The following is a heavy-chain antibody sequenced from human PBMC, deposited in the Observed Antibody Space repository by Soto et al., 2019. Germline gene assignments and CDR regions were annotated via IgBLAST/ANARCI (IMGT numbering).Heavy chain of an antibody. CDR2: IYHSGST. CDR3: ARGYYDFWSGPRNWFDP. CDR1: GYSISSGYY. Sequence: SETLSLTCAVSGYSISSGYYWGWIRQPPGKGLEWIGSIYHSGSTYYNPSLKSRFTISVDTSKNKFSLTLSSVTAADTAVYYCARGYYDFWSGPRNWFDPWGQGTLVTVSS. J-gene: IGHJ5*02. V-gene: IGHV4-38-2*01. D-gene: IGHD3-3*01.